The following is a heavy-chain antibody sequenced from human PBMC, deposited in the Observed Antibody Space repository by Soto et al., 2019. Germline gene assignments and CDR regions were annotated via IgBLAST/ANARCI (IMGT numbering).Heavy chain of an antibody. CDR2: IYYSGST. J-gene: IGHJ4*02. V-gene: IGHV4-39*01. Sequence: SETLSLTCTVSGGSISSSSYYWGWIRQPPGKGLEWIGSIYYSGSTYYNPSLKSRVTISVDTSKNQFSLKLSSVTAADTAVYYCARKFFGDGYNYEFDYWGQGTLVTVSS. D-gene: IGHD5-12*01. CDR1: GGSISSSSYY. CDR3: ARKFFGDGYNYEFDY.